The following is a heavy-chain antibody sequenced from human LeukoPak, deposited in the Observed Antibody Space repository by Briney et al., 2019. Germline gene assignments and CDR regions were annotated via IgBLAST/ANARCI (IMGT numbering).Heavy chain of an antibody. Sequence: SQTLSLTCTVSGGSISSGSYYWSWIRQPAGKGLEWIGRIYTSGSTNYNPSLKSRVTISVDTSKNQFSLKLSSVTAADTAVYYCARAYSSSWYFNWFDPWGQGTLVTVSS. CDR3: ARAYSSSWYFNWFDP. CDR1: GGSISSGSYY. J-gene: IGHJ5*02. D-gene: IGHD6-13*01. V-gene: IGHV4-61*02. CDR2: IYTSGST.